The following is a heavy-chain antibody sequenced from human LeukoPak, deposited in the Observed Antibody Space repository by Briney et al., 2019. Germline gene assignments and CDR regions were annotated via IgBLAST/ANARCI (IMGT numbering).Heavy chain of an antibody. D-gene: IGHD4-17*01. CDR3: AKDGYGDHTVDY. V-gene: IGHV3-30*04. CDR1: RFTFRSYA. Sequence: GGPLRLSCAASRFTFRSYAMHWVRQAPGKGLEWVAIISYDGSNKYYTDSVKGRFTISRDNSKNTVYLQMNSLRAEDTAVYYCAKDGYGDHTVDYWGQGTLVIVSS. CDR2: ISYDGSNK. J-gene: IGHJ4*02.